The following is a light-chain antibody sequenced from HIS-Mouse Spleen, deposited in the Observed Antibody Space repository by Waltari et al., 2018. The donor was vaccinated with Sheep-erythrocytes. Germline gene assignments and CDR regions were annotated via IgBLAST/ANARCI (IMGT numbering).Light chain of an antibody. Sequence: QSALTQPASVSGSPGQSITIPCPGTRSDVGSYNLVPWYQQHPGKAPKLMIYEGSKWPSGVSNRFSGSKSGNTASLTISGLQAEDEAHYYCCSYAGSSTPWVFGGGTKLTVL. CDR3: CSYAGSSTPWV. CDR1: RSDVGSYNL. V-gene: IGLV2-23*01. CDR2: EGS. J-gene: IGLJ3*02.